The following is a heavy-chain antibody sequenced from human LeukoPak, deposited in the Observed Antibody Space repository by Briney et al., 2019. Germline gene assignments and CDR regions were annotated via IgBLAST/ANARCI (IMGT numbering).Heavy chain of an antibody. CDR1: GFTFSSYA. CDR3: ARGATYYYDSSGYYPTAAFDI. D-gene: IGHD3-22*01. Sequence: GGALRLSCAASGFTFSSYAMSWVRQAPGKGLEWVSAISGSGGSTYYADSVKGRFTISRDNSKNTLYLQMNSLRAEDTAVYYCARGATYYYDSSGYYPTAAFDIWGQGTMVTVSS. V-gene: IGHV3-23*01. CDR2: ISGSGGST. J-gene: IGHJ3*02.